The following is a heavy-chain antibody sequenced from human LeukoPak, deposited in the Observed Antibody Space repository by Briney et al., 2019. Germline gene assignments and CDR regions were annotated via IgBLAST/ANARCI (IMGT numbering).Heavy chain of an antibody. D-gene: IGHD3-22*01. CDR2: IRYDGSNK. J-gene: IGHJ4*02. Sequence: GGSLRLSCAASGFTFSSYGMHWVRQAPGKGLEWVAFIRYDGSNKYYADSVKGRFTISRDNSKNTLYLQMNSLRAEDTAVYYCAKDFRRLYYYDSSGLYYFDYWGQGTLVTVSS. V-gene: IGHV3-30*02. CDR3: AKDFRRLYYYDSSGLYYFDY. CDR1: GFTFSSYG.